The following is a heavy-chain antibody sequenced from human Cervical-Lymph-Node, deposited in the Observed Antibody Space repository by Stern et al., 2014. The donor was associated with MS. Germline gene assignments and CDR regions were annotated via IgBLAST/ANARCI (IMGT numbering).Heavy chain of an antibody. V-gene: IGHV5-51*03. CDR3: ASSPATPSGYDRFDY. CDR1: GYLFDDYW. J-gene: IGHJ4*02. Sequence: EDQLVESGAEVKKPGESLKISCEASGYLFDDYWIGWVRQMSGRGLELVAIIFPRDSNTRYSPSVQGQVTISADKSISTAYLQWSGLKASDPAMYYCASSPATPSGYDRFDYWGQGALVTVSS. D-gene: IGHD5-12*01. CDR2: IFPRDSNT.